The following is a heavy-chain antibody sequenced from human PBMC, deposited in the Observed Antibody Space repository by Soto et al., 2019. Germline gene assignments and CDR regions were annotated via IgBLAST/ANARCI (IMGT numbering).Heavy chain of an antibody. CDR1: GYTFTHYY. V-gene: IGHV1-46*01. CDR2: INPASGST. D-gene: IGHD6-13*01. Sequence: QVQLVQSGAEVKKPGASVKLSCRTSGYTFTHYYIHWVRQAPGQGLEWLAIINPASGSTNYAQDFQVRVTLTMDTSTTTVYMELSGLRAEDTAIFYCARDLAAGDYWGQGTLVTVSS. J-gene: IGHJ4*02. CDR3: ARDLAAGDY.